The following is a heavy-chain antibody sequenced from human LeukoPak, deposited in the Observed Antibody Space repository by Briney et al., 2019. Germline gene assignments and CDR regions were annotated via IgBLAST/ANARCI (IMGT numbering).Heavy chain of an antibody. D-gene: IGHD3-10*01. CDR2: ISAYNGNT. Sequence: ASVKVSCKASGYTFTSYGISWVRQAPGQGLEWMGWISAYNGNTNYAQNLQGRVTMTTDTSTSTAYMELRSLRSDDTAVYYCARDPMVRGVIPYYFDYWGQGTLVTVSS. J-gene: IGHJ4*02. CDR1: GYTFTSYG. CDR3: ARDPMVRGVIPYYFDY. V-gene: IGHV1-18*01.